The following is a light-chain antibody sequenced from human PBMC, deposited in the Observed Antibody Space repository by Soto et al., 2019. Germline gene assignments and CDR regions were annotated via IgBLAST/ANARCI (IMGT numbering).Light chain of an antibody. CDR1: SSNIGADFD. CDR3: GTWDSSLTNGRAV. CDR2: RND. V-gene: IGLV1-40*01. J-gene: IGLJ3*02. Sequence: QLVLTQPPSVSGAPGQRVTISCTGSSSNIGADFDVHWYQHLPGTAPKLLISRNDNRPSGVPDRFSGSKSGTSASLTITGLQAEDEAAYYCGTWDSSLTNGRAVFGGGTKVTVL.